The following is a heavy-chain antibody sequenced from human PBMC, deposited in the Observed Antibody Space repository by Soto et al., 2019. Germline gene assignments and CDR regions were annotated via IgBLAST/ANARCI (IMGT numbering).Heavy chain of an antibody. CDR3: ARDRFFGSGSYVPYYFDS. J-gene: IGHJ4*02. CDR2: IIPLFGTR. CDR1: GDTFSNYA. V-gene: IGHV1-69*06. D-gene: IGHD3-10*01. Sequence: QVQLVQSGAEVKKPGSSVKVSCKTSGDTFSNYAITWVRQAPGQGLEWMGGIIPLFGTRNYAQKFQGRVTITADKSTSTAYMELHSLRSEDTAVYYCARDRFFGSGSYVPYYFDSWGQGTLVTVSS.